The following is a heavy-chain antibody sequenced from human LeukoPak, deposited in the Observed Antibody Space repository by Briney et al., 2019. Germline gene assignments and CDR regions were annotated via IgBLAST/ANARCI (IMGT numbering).Heavy chain of an antibody. CDR1: GYTFTTYD. D-gene: IGHD4-23*01. Sequence: GASVKVSCKASGYTFTTYDINWVRQATGQGLEWMGWMNPNSGNTGYAQKFQGRVTMTRNTSISTAYMELSSLRSEDTAVYHCARGPNKSDGGNSGSAWFDPWGQGTLVTVSS. V-gene: IGHV1-8*01. CDR3: ARGPNKSDGGNSGSAWFDP. CDR2: MNPNSGNT. J-gene: IGHJ5*02.